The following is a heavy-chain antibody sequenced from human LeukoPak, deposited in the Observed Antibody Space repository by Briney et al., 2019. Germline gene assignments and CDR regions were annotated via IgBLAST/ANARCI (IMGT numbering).Heavy chain of an antibody. CDR2: INPNSGGT. V-gene: IGHV1-2*02. CDR3: ARDLFAITMVRGVKDY. J-gene: IGHJ4*02. D-gene: IGHD3-10*01. Sequence: VASVKVSCKASGYTFTGYYMHWVRQAPGQGLEWMGWINPNSGGTNYAQKFQGRVTMTRDTSISTAYMELSRLRSDDTAVYYCARDLFAITMVRGVKDYWGQGTLVTVSS. CDR1: GYTFTGYY.